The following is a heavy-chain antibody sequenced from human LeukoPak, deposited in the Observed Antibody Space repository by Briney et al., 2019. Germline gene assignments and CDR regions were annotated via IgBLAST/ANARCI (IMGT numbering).Heavy chain of an antibody. Sequence: PGGSLRLSCAASGFTFSNYAMSWVRQAPGKGLEWVSTISGSGGSTYCADSVKGRFTISRDNSESTLYLHMNSLRAEDTAVYYCAKYTMVRGGKPTPFDYWGQGTLVTVSS. D-gene: IGHD3-10*01. J-gene: IGHJ4*02. CDR1: GFTFSNYA. V-gene: IGHV3-23*01. CDR3: AKYTMVRGGKPTPFDY. CDR2: ISGSGGST.